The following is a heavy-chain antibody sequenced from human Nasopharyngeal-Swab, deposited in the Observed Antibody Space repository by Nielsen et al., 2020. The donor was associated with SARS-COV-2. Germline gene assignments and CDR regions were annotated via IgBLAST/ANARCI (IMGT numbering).Heavy chain of an antibody. Sequence: WIRQPPGKGLEWASAISGSGGSTYYADSVKGRFTISRDNSKNTLYLQMNSLRAEDTAVYYCAKVASGGMDVWGQGTTVTVSS. J-gene: IGHJ6*02. CDR3: AKVASGGMDV. CDR2: ISGSGGST. V-gene: IGHV3-23*01.